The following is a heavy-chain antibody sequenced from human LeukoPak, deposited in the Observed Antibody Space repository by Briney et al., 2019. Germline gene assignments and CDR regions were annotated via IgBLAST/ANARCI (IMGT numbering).Heavy chain of an antibody. CDR2: IDYSGST. J-gene: IGHJ4*02. CDR1: GYSISSSNYY. V-gene: IGHV4-39*01. CDR3: ARSPGYYEDY. Sequence: SETLSLTCTVSGYSISSSNYYWGWIRQPPGKGLEWIGSIDYSGSTYYNPSLESQFTISVDTSKNQFSLKLSSVTAADTAVYYCARSPGYYEDYWGQGTLVTVSS. D-gene: IGHD3-3*01.